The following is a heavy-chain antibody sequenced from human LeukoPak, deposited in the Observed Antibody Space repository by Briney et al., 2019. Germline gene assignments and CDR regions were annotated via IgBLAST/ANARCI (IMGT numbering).Heavy chain of an antibody. Sequence: GGSLRLSCEASGFTFSNYAMSWVRQAPGKGLEWVSDISGSATTTFYSDSVKGRFTISRDNSKNTLYLQMHSLRAEDTAIYYRAKGARESYNYYYYLDVWGKGTTVTVSS. CDR3: AKGARESYNYYYYLDV. CDR1: GFTFSNYA. D-gene: IGHD3-10*01. V-gene: IGHV3-23*01. J-gene: IGHJ6*03. CDR2: ISGSATTT.